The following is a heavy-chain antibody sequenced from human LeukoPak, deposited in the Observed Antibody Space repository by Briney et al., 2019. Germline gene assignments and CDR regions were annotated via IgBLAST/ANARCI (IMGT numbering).Heavy chain of an antibody. V-gene: IGHV4-59*08. CDR1: GGSISSYY. CDR2: IYYSGST. J-gene: IGHJ3*02. Sequence: PSETLSLTCTVSGGSISSYYWSWIRQPPGKGLEWIGYIYYSGSTNYNPSLKSRVTISVDTSKNQFSLKLSSVTAADTAVYYCARHFQGAFDIWGQGTMVTVSS. CDR3: ARHFQGAFDI.